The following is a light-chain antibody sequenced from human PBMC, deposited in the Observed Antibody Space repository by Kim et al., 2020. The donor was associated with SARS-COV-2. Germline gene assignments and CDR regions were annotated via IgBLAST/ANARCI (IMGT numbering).Light chain of an antibody. Sequence: SPGQTARITCSGDALPKKFAYWYQQKSGQAPVLVIYEDTKRPSGIPKRFSGSTSGTMATLTVSGAQVEDEADYYCYSTDSSRAAVFGGGTQLTVL. CDR1: ALPKKF. CDR3: YSTDSSRAAV. V-gene: IGLV3-10*01. CDR2: EDT. J-gene: IGLJ2*01.